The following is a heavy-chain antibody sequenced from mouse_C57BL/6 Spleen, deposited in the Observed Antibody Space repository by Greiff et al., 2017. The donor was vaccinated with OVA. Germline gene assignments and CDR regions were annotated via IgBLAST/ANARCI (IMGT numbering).Heavy chain of an antibody. CDR3: ARWNNYFDY. V-gene: IGHV1-50*01. D-gene: IGHD5-2*01. J-gene: IGHJ2*01. CDR1: GYTFTSYW. CDR2: IDPSDSYT. Sequence: QVQLQQPGAELVKPGASVKLSCKASGYTFTSYWMQWVKQRPGQGLEWIGEIDPSDSYTNYHQKFKGKATLTVDTSSSTAYMQLSSLTSEDSAVYYCARWNNYFDYWGQGTTLTVSS.